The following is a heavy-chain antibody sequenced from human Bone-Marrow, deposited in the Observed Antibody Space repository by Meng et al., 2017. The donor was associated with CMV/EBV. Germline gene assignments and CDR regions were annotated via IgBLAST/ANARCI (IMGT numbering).Heavy chain of an antibody. D-gene: IGHD5-12*01. CDR3: ARTRAKWLRFWTVDSFDY. CDR1: GFTFSSYW. Sequence: GGSLRLSCAASGFTFSSYWMHWVRQAPGKGLVWVSRINSDGSSTSYADSVKGRFTISRDNAKNTLYLQMNSLRAEDTAVYYCARTRAKWLRFWTVDSFDYCGQGTLVAVSS. V-gene: IGHV3-74*01. J-gene: IGHJ4*02. CDR2: INSDGSST.